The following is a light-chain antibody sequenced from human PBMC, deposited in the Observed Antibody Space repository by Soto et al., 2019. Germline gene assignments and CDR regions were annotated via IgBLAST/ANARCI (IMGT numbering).Light chain of an antibody. Sequence: QSVLTQPASVSGSPGQSITISCTGSSSDVGFYNFVSWYQQHPDKAPKLIIYEVTNRPSGVSNRFSGSKSGNTASLTISGLQSEDEADYYCSSFTVSDTLVFGSGTKLTVL. CDR3: SSFTVSDTLV. V-gene: IGLV2-14*01. CDR2: EVT. CDR1: SSDVGFYNF. J-gene: IGLJ1*01.